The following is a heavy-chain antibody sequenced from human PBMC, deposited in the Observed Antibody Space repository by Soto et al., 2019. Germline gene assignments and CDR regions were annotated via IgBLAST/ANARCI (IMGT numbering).Heavy chain of an antibody. V-gene: IGHV4-61*01. CDR3: ARSQRGRTAFTFDY. Sequence: PSETLSLTXAVSGDSVCNDNYYWSWIQQPQGKGLEWIGYIYYSGTTNYNSYLNSRLSLSVDMSKNQFSLKRASVTAADTAVYFCARSQRGRTAFTFDYWGQGALVTVSS. CDR2: IYYSGTT. J-gene: IGHJ4*02. D-gene: IGHD3-16*01. CDR1: GDSVCNDNYY.